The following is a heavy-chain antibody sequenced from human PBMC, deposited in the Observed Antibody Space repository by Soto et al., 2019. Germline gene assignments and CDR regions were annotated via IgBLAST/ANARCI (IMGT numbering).Heavy chain of an antibody. Sequence: PSETQSLTCAVSGGSLSSSNLWSWVRQPPGKGLEWIGEIYHNGSTNYNPSLKSRVTISVDKSKNQFSLKLSSVTAADTATYYCARIRPLGYCSGGSCYSYPLDYWGQGTLVTVSS. J-gene: IGHJ4*02. D-gene: IGHD2-15*01. CDR1: GGSLSSSNL. CDR3: ARIRPLGYCSGGSCYSYPLDY. V-gene: IGHV4-4*02. CDR2: IYHNGST.